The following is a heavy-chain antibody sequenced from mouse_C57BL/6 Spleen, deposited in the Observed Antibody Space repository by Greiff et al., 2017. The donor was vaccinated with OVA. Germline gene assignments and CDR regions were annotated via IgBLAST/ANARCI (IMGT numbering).Heavy chain of an antibody. CDR3: ARRLYCYGSSYGYFDY. CDR1: GYTFTSYW. Sequence: QVQLQQPGAELVMPGASVKLSCKASGYTFTSYWMHWVKQRPGQGLEWIGEIDPSDSYTNYNQKFKGKSTLTVDKSSSTAYMQLSGLTSEDSAIYYCARRLYCYGSSYGYFDYWGQGTTLTVSS. J-gene: IGHJ2*01. V-gene: IGHV1-69*01. CDR2: IDPSDSYT. D-gene: IGHD1-1*01.